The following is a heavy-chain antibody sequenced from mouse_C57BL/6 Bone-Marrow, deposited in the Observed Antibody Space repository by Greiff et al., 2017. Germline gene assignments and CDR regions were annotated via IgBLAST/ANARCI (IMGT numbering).Heavy chain of an antibody. Sequence: DVHLVESGGGLVKPGGSLKLSCAASGFTFSSYAMSWVRQTPEKRLEWVATISDGGSYTYYPDNVKGRFTISRDNAKNNLYLQMSHLKSEDTAMYYCARDEMVTTDWYFDVWGTGTTVTVSS. CDR3: ARDEMVTTDWYFDV. CDR2: ISDGGSYT. V-gene: IGHV5-4*01. J-gene: IGHJ1*03. CDR1: GFTFSSYA. D-gene: IGHD2-2*01.